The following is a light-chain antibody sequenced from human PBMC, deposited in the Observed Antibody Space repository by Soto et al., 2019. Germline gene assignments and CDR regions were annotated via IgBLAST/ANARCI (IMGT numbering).Light chain of an antibody. CDR1: HNVYINS. V-gene: IGKV3-20*01. CDR2: GGA. Sequence: LMTQSPLSLPVTLGQPATLSCRASHNVYINSLAWYQQKPGQTPRLLIYGGATRATDVPDRFSGSGSGTDFALTISGLEPEDSAVYYCQQYGGAPFTFGPGTKVDI. CDR3: QQYGGAPFT. J-gene: IGKJ3*01.